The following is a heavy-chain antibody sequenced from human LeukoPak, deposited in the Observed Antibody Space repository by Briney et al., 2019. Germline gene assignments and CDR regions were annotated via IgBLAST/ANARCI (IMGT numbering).Heavy chain of an antibody. D-gene: IGHD3-9*01. Sequence: GGSLRLSCAASGFTFSDYYMSWIRQAPGKGLEWVSYISSSGSTIYYADSVKGRFTISRDNAKNSLYLQMNSLRAEDTAVYYCAKDAYWRYFDWSSPSYYFDYWGQGTLVTVSS. CDR1: GFTFSDYY. V-gene: IGHV3-11*01. CDR2: ISSSGSTI. CDR3: AKDAYWRYFDWSSPSYYFDY. J-gene: IGHJ4*02.